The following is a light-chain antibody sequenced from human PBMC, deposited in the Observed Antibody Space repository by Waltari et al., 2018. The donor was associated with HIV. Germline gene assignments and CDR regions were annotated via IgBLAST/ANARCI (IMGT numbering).Light chain of an antibody. J-gene: IGLJ3*02. CDR1: TGAVTSDYY. CDR2: DID. CDR3: VLYYGGGCV. Sequence: QTVVTQEPSLTVSPGGTVTLTCASSTGAVTSDYYANWFQQKPGQAPRPLIYDIDHKHSWTPARFSGCRLWGKAALTLSAGQPEDEAEYYCVLYYGGGCVVGGGTKLTVL. V-gene: IGLV7-43*01.